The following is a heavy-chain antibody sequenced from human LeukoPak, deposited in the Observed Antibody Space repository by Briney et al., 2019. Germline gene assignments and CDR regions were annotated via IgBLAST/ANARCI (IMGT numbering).Heavy chain of an antibody. Sequence: GRSLRLSCAASGFTFSNYAMHWVRQGPGKGLEWVAFVSSDGSYDYYVDSVKGRFTVSRDNSRNTLYLQMNSLRAEDTAVYYCAKGYYYDSSGRAFDYWGQGTLVTVSS. CDR2: VSSDGSYD. CDR3: AKGYYYDSSGRAFDY. D-gene: IGHD3-22*01. V-gene: IGHV3-30*04. CDR1: GFTFSNYA. J-gene: IGHJ4*02.